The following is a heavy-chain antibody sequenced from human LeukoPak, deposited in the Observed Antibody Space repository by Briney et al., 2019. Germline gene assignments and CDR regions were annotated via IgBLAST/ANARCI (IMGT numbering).Heavy chain of an antibody. J-gene: IGHJ3*01. D-gene: IGHD3-22*01. Sequence: PGRSLRLSCAASGFTFSSYGMHWVRQAPGKGLEWVAVISYDGSNEYYADSVKGRFTISRDNSRNTLYLQMNSLRAEDTAVYYCVRKLYYGSSGYYAFDVWGRGTMVTVSS. CDR3: VRKLYYGSSGYYAFDV. CDR1: GFTFSSYG. V-gene: IGHV3-30*03. CDR2: ISYDGSNE.